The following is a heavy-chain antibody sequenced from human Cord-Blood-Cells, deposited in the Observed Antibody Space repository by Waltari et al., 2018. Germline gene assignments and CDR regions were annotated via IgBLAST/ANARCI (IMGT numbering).Heavy chain of an antibody. CDR3: ARGLPSSGSYYYYGMDV. CDR2: INHSGST. Sequence: QVQLQQWGAGLLKPSETLSLTCAVYGGSFSGYYWSWIRQPPGKGLEWIGEINHSGSTNYNPSLKSRVTISVDTSKNQFSLKLSSVTAADTAVHYCARGLPSSGSYYYYGMDVWGQGTTVTVSS. CDR1: GGSFSGYY. J-gene: IGHJ6*02. D-gene: IGHD1-26*01. V-gene: IGHV4-34*01.